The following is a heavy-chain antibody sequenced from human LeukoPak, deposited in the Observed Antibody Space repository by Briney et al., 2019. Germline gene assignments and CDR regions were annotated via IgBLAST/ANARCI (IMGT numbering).Heavy chain of an antibody. CDR3: ARGPRGYCSSTSCRSTEYYYYMDV. CDR1: GGSISSYY. CDR2: IYYSGST. Sequence: PETLSLTCTVSGGSISSYYWSWIRQPPGKGLEWIGYIYYSGSTNYNPSLKSRVTISVDTSKNQFSLKLSSVTAADTAVYYCARGPRGYCSSTSCRSTEYYYYMDVWGKGTTVTVSS. J-gene: IGHJ6*03. D-gene: IGHD2-2*01. V-gene: IGHV4-59*01.